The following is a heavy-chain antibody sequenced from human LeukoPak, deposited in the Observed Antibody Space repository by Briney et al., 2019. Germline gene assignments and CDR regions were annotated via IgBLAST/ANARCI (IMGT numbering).Heavy chain of an antibody. Sequence: GGSLRLSCAASGFTVSSNYMSWVRQAPGKGLEWVSVIYSGGSTYYADSVKGRFTISRDNSKNTLYLQMNSLRAEDTAVYYCARDFGVVVPAAPDAFDIWGQGTMVTVSS. CDR3: ARDFGVVVPAAPDAFDI. V-gene: IGHV3-66*01. J-gene: IGHJ3*02. D-gene: IGHD2-2*01. CDR1: GFTVSSNY. CDR2: IYSGGST.